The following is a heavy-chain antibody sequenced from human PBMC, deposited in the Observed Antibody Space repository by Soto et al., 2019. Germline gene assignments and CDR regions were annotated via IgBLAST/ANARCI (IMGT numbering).Heavy chain of an antibody. D-gene: IGHD3-10*01. J-gene: IGHJ4*02. CDR3: TMVRVADSALDH. CDR2: MSYDGRDT. Sequence: GGSLRLSCVGYGFILSNNGMHCVRQTTGKGLEWVAFMSYDGRDTFYADSVKGRFTISRDNSKNTLFLHMSNLRAEDTAMYYCTMVRVADSALDHWGQGTLVTVSS. CDR1: GFILSNNG. V-gene: IGHV3-30*02.